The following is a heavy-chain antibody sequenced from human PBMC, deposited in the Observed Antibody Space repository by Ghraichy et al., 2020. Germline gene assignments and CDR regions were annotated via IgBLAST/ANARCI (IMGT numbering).Heavy chain of an antibody. V-gene: IGHV4-38-2*01. D-gene: IGHD3-22*01. Sequence: SETLSLTCDVSGLSLNRAQYWGWVRQPPGRGLEWLVSIYFGGRTYYNPSLQSRGTISLDTSNNSFSLKLTSVTAADTAVYFCASDISRYSGGYFDLWGRGTLVSVSS. CDR1: GLSLNRAQY. CDR3: ASDISRYSGGYFDL. J-gene: IGHJ2*01. CDR2: IYFGGRT.